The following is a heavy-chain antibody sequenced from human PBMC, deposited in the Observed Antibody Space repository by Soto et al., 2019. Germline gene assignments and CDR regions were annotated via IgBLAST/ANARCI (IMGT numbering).Heavy chain of an antibody. J-gene: IGHJ4*02. V-gene: IGHV4-4*02. CDR3: ARVDVSGDTFIDY. Sequence: QVQLQESGPGLVKPSGTLSLTCAVSGGSVSSSNWWSWVRQPPGKGLEWIGEIFHSGSTNYNPSLRSRVTISLDKSKNQFSLKLSSVTAAVTAVYYCARVDVSGDTFIDYWGQGTLVTVSS. CDR1: GGSVSSSNW. CDR2: IFHSGST. D-gene: IGHD4-17*01.